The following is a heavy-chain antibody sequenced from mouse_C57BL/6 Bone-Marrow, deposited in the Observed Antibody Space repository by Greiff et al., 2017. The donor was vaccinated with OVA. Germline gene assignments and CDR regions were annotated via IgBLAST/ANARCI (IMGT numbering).Heavy chain of an antibody. D-gene: IGHD1-1*01. CDR3: AKDITTVVEGFAY. CDR2: LNPSNGGT. V-gene: IGHV1-53*01. CDR1: GYTFTRYW. Sequence: VQLPPSGTELVNPGASVQLSCKASGYTFTRYWMHWVKQRPGQGLELIVTLNPSNGGTNYNEKFKSKATLTVDKSSSTAYMQLSSLTSEDSAVYYCAKDITTVVEGFAYWGQGTLVTVSA. J-gene: IGHJ3*01.